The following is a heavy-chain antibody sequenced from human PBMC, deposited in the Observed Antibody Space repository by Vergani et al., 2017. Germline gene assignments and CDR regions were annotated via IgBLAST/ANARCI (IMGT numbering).Heavy chain of an antibody. Sequence: QLQLQESGPGLVKPSETLSLTCTVSGGSISSSSYYWGWIRQPPGKGLEWIGSIYYSGSTYYNPSLKSRVTISVDTSKNQFSLKLSPVTAAETAVYYCARQGKGIAARPVRHFDYWGQGTLVTVSS. CDR3: ARQGKGIAARPVRHFDY. J-gene: IGHJ4*02. CDR2: IYYSGST. V-gene: IGHV4-39*01. D-gene: IGHD6-6*01. CDR1: GGSISSSSYY.